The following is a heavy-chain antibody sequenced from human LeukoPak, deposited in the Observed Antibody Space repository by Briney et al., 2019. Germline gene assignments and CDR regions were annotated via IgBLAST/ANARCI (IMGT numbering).Heavy chain of an antibody. CDR1: GFPFSSYA. Sequence: PGGSLRLSCAASGFPFSSYAMHWVRQAPGKGLEWVSYISSSGSSIYYADSVKGRFTISRDNAKNSLYLQMNSLRAEDTAVYYCARAGLFLDATNLAPRWDYIDYWGQGTLVTVSS. J-gene: IGHJ4*02. D-gene: IGHD3-16*01. CDR3: ARAGLFLDATNLAPRWDYIDY. V-gene: IGHV3-48*03. CDR2: ISSSGSSI.